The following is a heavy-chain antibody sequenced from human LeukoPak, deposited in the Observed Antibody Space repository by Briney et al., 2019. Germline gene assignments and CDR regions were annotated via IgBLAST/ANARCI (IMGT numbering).Heavy chain of an antibody. D-gene: IGHD1-26*01. CDR1: GFTFSSYE. CDR3: ARVVGAGYFDL. J-gene: IGHJ2*01. Sequence: GGSLRLSCAASGFTFSSYEMNWVRQAPGKGLEWVSYITSSGKTIHYADSVKGRFTVSRDNAKNSLYLQMNSLRAEDTAVYYCARVVGAGYFDLWGRGTLVTVSS. CDR2: ITSSGKTI. V-gene: IGHV3-48*03.